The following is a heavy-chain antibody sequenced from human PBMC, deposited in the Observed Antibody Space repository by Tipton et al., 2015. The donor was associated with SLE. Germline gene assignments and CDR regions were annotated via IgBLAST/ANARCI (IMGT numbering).Heavy chain of an antibody. CDR2: IYYSGST. CDR3: ARGLGGEGAFDI. Sequence: TLSLTCTVSGYSISSGYYWGWIRQPPGKGLEWIGYIYYSGSTNYNPSLKSRVTISVDTSKNQFSLKLSSVTAADTAVYYCARGLGGEGAFDIWGQGTMVTVSS. CDR1: GYSISSGYY. V-gene: IGHV4-61*01. D-gene: IGHD2-21*01. J-gene: IGHJ3*02.